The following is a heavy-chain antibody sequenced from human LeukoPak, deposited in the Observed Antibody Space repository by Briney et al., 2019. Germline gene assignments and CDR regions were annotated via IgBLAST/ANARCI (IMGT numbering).Heavy chain of an antibody. D-gene: IGHD6-6*01. V-gene: IGHV4-34*01. CDR3: ARGSISSSFFDY. CDR1: GGSFSGYY. CDR2: INHSGST. J-gene: IGHJ4*02. Sequence: PSETLSLTCAVYGGSFSGYYWSWIRQPPGKGLEWIGEINHSGSTNNNPSLKSRVTISVDTSKNQFSLKLSSVTAADTAVYYCARGSISSSFFDYWGQGTLVTVSS.